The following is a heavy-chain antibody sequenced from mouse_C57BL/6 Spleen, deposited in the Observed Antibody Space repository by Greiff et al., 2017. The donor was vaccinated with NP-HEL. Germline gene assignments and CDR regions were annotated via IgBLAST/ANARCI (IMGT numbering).Heavy chain of an antibody. CDR3: ASGGGYSWFAY. D-gene: IGHD2-3*01. CDR2: ILPSIGRT. V-gene: IGHV15-2*01. Sequence: VKLQESGSELRSPGSSVKLSCKDFDSEVFPIAYMSWVRQKPGHGFEWIGGILPSIGRTIYGEKFEDKATLDADTLSNTAYLELNSLTSEDSAIYYCASGGGYSWFAYWGQGTLVTVSA. CDR1: DSEVFPIAY. J-gene: IGHJ3*01.